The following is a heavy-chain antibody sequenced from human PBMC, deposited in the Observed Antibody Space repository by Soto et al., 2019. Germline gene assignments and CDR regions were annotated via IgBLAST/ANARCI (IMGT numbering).Heavy chain of an antibody. CDR3: ASGSYCSSTSCYGGYYYYYGMDV. CDR1: GCTFSSYA. J-gene: IGHJ6*02. D-gene: IGHD2-2*01. Sequence: AAVKVSCKASGCTFSSYAISWVRQAPGQGLEWMGGIIPIFGTANYAQKFQGRVTITADESTSTAYMELSSLRSEDTAVYYCASGSYCSSTSCYGGYYYYYGMDVWGQGTTVTVSS. CDR2: IIPIFGTA. V-gene: IGHV1-69*13.